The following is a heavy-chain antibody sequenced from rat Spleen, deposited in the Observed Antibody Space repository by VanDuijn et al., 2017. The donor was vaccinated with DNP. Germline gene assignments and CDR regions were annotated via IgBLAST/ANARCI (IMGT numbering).Heavy chain of an antibody. J-gene: IGHJ3*01. D-gene: IGHD4-3*01. CDR1: GFTFSNYY. CDR3: TTDNSGLNWFAF. V-gene: IGHV5-20*01. CDR2: ISYDGNRI. Sequence: EVQLVESGGGLVQPGRSMKLSCAASGFTFSNYYMAWVRQAPTKGLEWVAYISYDGNRIYYRDSVKGRFTISRDNAKTSLYLQMDSLRSEDTATYYCTTDNSGLNWFAFWGQGTLVTVSS.